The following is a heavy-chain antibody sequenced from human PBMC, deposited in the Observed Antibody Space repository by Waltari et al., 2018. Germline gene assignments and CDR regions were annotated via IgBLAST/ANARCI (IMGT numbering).Heavy chain of an antibody. V-gene: IGHV4-59*01. D-gene: IGHD4-17*01. Sequence: QVQLQESGPGLVKPSATLSLPCTVPGGSISSYYWSWIRQPPGKGLEWIGYIYYSGSTNYNPSLQSRVTISVDTSKNQFSLKLSSVTAADTAVYYCARVRKDAFDIWGQGTMVTVSS. CDR3: ARVRKDAFDI. CDR1: GGSISSYY. CDR2: IYYSGST. J-gene: IGHJ3*02.